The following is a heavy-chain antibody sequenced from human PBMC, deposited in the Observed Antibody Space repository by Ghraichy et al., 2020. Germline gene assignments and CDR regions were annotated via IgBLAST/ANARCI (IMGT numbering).Heavy chain of an antibody. CDR3: ARIAVSGTWYFDL. CDR1: GFTFSTCS. D-gene: IGHD6-19*01. V-gene: IGHV3-21*01. CDR2: I. J-gene: IGHJ2*01. Sequence: GESLNISCAASGFTFSTCSMVWVRQAPGKGLEWVSSIVKGRFTISRDNAKNSLYLQMNSLRAEDTAVYSCARIAVSGTWYFDLWGRGTLVTVSS.